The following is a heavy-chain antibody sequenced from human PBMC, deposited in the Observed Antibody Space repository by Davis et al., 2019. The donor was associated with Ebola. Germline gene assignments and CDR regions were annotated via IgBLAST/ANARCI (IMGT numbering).Heavy chain of an antibody. J-gene: IGHJ5*02. CDR2: ISAYNGNT. D-gene: IGHD2-15*01. Sequence: AASVKVSCKASGYTFSSNYLHWVRQAPGQGLEWMGWISAYNGNTNYAQKLQGRVTMTTDTSTSTAYLELRSLRSDDTAVYYCANFYCSGGSCYSWFDPWGQGTLVTVSS. V-gene: IGHV1-18*04. CDR3: ANFYCSGGSCYSWFDP. CDR1: GYTFSSNY.